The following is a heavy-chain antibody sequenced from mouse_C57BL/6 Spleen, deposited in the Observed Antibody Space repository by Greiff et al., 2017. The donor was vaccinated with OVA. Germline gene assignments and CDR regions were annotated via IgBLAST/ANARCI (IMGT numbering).Heavy chain of an antibody. V-gene: IGHV5-9*01. J-gene: IGHJ1*03. CDR3: ARHSTVVATRYFDV. Sequence: EVQLVESGGGLVKPGGSLKLSCAASGFTFSSYTMSWVRQTPEKRLEWVATISGGGGNTYYPDSVKGRFTISRDNAKNTLYLQMSSLRSEDTALYYCARHSTVVATRYFDVWGTGTTVTVSS. CDR2: ISGGGGNT. CDR1: GFTFSSYT. D-gene: IGHD1-1*01.